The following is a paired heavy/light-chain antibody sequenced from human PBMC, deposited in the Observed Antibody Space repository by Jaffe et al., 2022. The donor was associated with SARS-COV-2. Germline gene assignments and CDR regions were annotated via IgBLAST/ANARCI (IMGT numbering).Heavy chain of an antibody. CDR2: ISGGAETT. CDR3: ATRLTRHTTFDY. D-gene: IGHD1-26*01. V-gene: IGHV3-23*04. Sequence: EVQLVESGGNLVQPGGSLRLSCAASGFTFSSYAMTWVRQAPGKGLEWVSAISGGAETTYYADSVKGRFTISRDNSKNTLYLQMNSLRAEDTAVFYCATRLTRHTTFDYWGQGTLVTVSS. J-gene: IGHJ4*02. CDR1: GFTFSSYA.
Light chain of an antibody. V-gene: IGKV3-15*01. Sequence: EIVMTQSPATLSVSPGERATLSCRASQSISSNLAWYQQKRGQAPRLLIYGASTRATGIPARFSGSGSGTEFTLTISSLQSEDFAVYYCQQYNNWPPIFTFGPGTKVDVK. CDR1: QSISSN. CDR3: QQYNNWPPIFT. J-gene: IGKJ3*01. CDR2: GAS.